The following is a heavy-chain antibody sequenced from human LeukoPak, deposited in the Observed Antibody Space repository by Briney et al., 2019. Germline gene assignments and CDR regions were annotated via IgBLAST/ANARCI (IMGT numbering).Heavy chain of an antibody. Sequence: PGGSLRLSCTVSGFTVTSNSMSWVRQAPGKGLEWVSFIYSGSTHYSDSVKGRFTISRDNSKNTLYLQMNSLRAEDTAVYYCAKRRGLELLYYYYMDVWGKGTTVTVSS. V-gene: IGHV3-53*01. J-gene: IGHJ6*03. CDR2: IYSGST. CDR3: AKRRGLELLYYYYMDV. CDR1: GFTVTSNS. D-gene: IGHD1-7*01.